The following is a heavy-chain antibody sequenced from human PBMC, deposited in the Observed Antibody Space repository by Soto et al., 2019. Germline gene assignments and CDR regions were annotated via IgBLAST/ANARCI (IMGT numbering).Heavy chain of an antibody. D-gene: IGHD5-18*01. J-gene: IGHJ6*02. CDR1: GGIFTNNA. CDR2: VIPLFDTA. Sequence: QVQVVQSGAEVKKPGSSVKVSCKVSGGIFTNNAISWVRQAPGQGLERLGGVIPLFDTAYYAQIFRGRLRISADGATTTAYMELSGLTSADTAVYFCATGGHNDGYNFYHGMHVWGQGTTVTVS. CDR3: ATGGHNDGYNFYHGMHV. V-gene: IGHV1-69*01.